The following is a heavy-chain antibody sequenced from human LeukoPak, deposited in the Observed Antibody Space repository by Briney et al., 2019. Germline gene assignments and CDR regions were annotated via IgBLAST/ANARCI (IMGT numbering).Heavy chain of an antibody. Sequence: GASVKVSCKASGHTFTSYAMHWVRQAPGQRLEWMGWINAGNGNTKYSQEFQGRVTITRDTSASTAYMELSSLRSEDMAVYYCARGEGQLERGGDYYYMDVWGKGTTVTVSS. CDR1: GHTFTSYA. CDR2: INAGNGNT. J-gene: IGHJ6*03. D-gene: IGHD1-1*01. CDR3: ARGEGQLERGGDYYYMDV. V-gene: IGHV1-3*03.